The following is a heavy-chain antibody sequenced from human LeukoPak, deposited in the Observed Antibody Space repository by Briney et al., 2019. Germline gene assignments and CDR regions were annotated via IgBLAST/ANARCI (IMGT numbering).Heavy chain of an antibody. CDR2: IYHSGST. Sequence: PSGTLSLTCAVSGGSISSSNWWSWVRQPPGKGLEWIGEIYHSGSTNYNPSLKSRVTISVDRSKNQFSLELNSVTVADTAVYYCARGAPDWYYYDSSGYYLYYYGMDVWGQGTTVTVSS. J-gene: IGHJ6*02. D-gene: IGHD3-22*01. V-gene: IGHV4-4*02. CDR1: GGSISSSNW. CDR3: ARGAPDWYYYDSSGYYLYYYGMDV.